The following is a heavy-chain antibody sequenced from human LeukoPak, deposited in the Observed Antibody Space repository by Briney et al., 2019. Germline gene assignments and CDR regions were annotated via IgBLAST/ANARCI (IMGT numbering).Heavy chain of an antibody. CDR3: ARGFDY. Sequence: PSESLSLTCTVSGGSISSGIYYWSWIRQPAGKGLEWIGRIHTSGSTNYNPSLKSRVTISLDTSKNQFSLKLNSVTAADTAVYYCARGFDYWGQATLVTVSS. J-gene: IGHJ4*02. V-gene: IGHV4-61*02. CDR1: GGSISSGIYY. CDR2: IHTSGST.